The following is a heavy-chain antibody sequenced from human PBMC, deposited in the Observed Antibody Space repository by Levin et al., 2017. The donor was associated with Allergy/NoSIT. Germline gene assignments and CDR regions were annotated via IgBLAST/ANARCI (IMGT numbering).Heavy chain of an antibody. CDR3: AKLCSGGSCYRSEDY. V-gene: IGHV3-30*18. CDR2: ISYDGSNK. J-gene: IGHJ4*02. D-gene: IGHD2-15*01. Sequence: PGGSLRLSCAASGFTFSSYGMHWVRQAPGKGLEWVAVISYDGSNKYYADSVKGRFTISRDNSKNTLYLQMNSLRAEDTAVYYCAKLCSGGSCYRSEDYWGQGTLVTVSS. CDR1: GFTFSSYG.